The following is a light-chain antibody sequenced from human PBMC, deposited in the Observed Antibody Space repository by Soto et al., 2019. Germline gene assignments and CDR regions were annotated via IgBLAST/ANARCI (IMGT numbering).Light chain of an antibody. CDR2: GAS. Sequence: ELVFTQSPGTLSLSPGARATLSCRASQSVSSSYLAWYQQKPGQAPRLLIYGASSRATGIPDRFSGSGSGTEFTLTISRLEPEDFAVDDCQQYGSSHTFGGGTKVDIK. J-gene: IGKJ4*01. V-gene: IGKV3-20*01. CDR1: QSVSSSY. CDR3: QQYGSSHT.